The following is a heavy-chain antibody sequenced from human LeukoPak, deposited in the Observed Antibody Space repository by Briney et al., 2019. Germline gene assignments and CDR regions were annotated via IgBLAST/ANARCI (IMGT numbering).Heavy chain of an antibody. D-gene: IGHD5-18*01. V-gene: IGHV3-15*01. J-gene: IGHJ4*02. CDR1: GSTFSIAW. CDR3: TTGTWIQLWLADY. Sequence: GGSLSLSCAASGSTFSIAWMSWVRQAPGKGLEWVGHVKTKTDGGTTDYAAPVKGRFTISRDDSKNTLYLQMNSLKTEDTAVYYCTTGTWIQLWLADYWGQGTLVTVSS. CDR2: VKTKTDGGTT.